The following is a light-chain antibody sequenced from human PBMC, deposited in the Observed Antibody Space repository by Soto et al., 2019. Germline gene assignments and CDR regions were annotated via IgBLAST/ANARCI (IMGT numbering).Light chain of an antibody. CDR2: EVS. V-gene: IGLV2-8*01. CDR1: SSDVGAYNF. CDR3: SSYAGSNNYV. Sequence: QSALTQPASVSGSPGQSITISCTGTSSDVGAYNFVSWYQHHPGRAPKLIIYEVSKRPSGVPNRFSGSKSGNTASLTVSGLQAEDEADYYCSSYAGSNNYVFGTGTKLTVL. J-gene: IGLJ1*01.